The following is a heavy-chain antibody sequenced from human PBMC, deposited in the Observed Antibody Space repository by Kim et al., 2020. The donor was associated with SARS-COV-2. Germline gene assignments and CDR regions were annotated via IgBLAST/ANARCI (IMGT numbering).Heavy chain of an antibody. V-gene: IGHV3-48*02. Sequence: GGSLRLSCAASGFTFSSYSMNWVRQAPGKGLEWVSYISSSSSTIYYADSVKGRFTISRDNAKNSLYLQMNSLRDEDTAVYYCARGSDSSGGGWHLNYYYGMDVWGQGTTVTVSS. D-gene: IGHD6-6*01. CDR3: ARGSDSSGGGWHLNYYYGMDV. CDR1: GFTFSSYS. CDR2: ISSSSSTI. J-gene: IGHJ6*02.